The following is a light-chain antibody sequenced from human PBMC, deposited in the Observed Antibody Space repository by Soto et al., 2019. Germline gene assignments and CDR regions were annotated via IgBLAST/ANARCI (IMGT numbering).Light chain of an antibody. CDR2: ELS. Sequence: QSALTQPASVSGSPGQSITISCTGTSSDVGAYKYVSWYQQHPGKAPKLMIYELSYRPSGVSDRFSGSKSGNTASLTISGLQAEDEADYYCNSYTSSSTLVFGGGTKLTVL. V-gene: IGLV2-14*01. J-gene: IGLJ3*02. CDR3: NSYTSSSTLV. CDR1: SSDVGAYKY.